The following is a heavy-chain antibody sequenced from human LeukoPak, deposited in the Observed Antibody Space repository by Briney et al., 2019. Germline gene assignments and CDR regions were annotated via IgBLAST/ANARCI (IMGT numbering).Heavy chain of an antibody. CDR1: GYTFTSYY. Sequence: ASVKVSCKASGYTFTSYYMHWVRQAPGQGLEWMGIINPNGGSTSYAQKFQGRVTMTRDTSASTVYMELSSLRSEDTAVYYCATSIAAAGSPYYYYYGMDVWGQGTTVTVSS. V-gene: IGHV1-46*01. CDR2: INPNGGST. J-gene: IGHJ6*02. CDR3: ATSIAAAGSPYYYYYGMDV. D-gene: IGHD6-13*01.